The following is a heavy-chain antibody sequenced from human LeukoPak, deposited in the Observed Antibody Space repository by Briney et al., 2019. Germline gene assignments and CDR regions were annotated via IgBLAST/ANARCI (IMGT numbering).Heavy chain of an antibody. D-gene: IGHD3-3*01. CDR2: IRYDGSDK. CDR1: GFSFNKYG. J-gene: IGHJ4*02. V-gene: IGHV3-30*02. Sequence: GGSLRLSCATSGFSFNKYGMHWVRQAPGEGLEGVAYIRYDGSDKHYGDSVKGRFTISRDDSKNTLYLQMSSLRAEDTAVYYCAKDWDYNFWSNYDHWGQGILVTVSS. CDR3: AKDWDYNFWSNYDH.